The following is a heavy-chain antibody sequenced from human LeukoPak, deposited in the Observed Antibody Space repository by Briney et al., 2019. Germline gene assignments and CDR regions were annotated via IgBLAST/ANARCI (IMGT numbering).Heavy chain of an antibody. J-gene: IGHJ4*02. D-gene: IGHD4-11*01. CDR1: GFTFSSYG. V-gene: IGHV3-33*01. CDR2: IWHDGSNK. CDR3: VRVGYTNYGIDY. Sequence: GGSLRLSCAVSGFTFSSYGMHWVRQAPGKGLEWVAVIWHDGSNKYYADSVKGRFTISRDSSKNTLDLQMNSLRAEDTAVYYCVRVGYTNYGIDYWGQGTLVTVSS.